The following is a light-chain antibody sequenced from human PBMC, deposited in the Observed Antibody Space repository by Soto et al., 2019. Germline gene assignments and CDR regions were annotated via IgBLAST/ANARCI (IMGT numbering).Light chain of an antibody. V-gene: IGKV1-27*01. CDR3: QMYNSAPRT. Sequence: DVQMTQAPSSLSASVGDRVTITCRASQGMSNYLAWYQQKPGKVPKLLIYAASILQSGVPSRFSGSGSGTDFTLNISSLQPEDVATYYCQMYNSAPRTFGGGTKVEIK. J-gene: IGKJ4*01. CDR1: QGMSNY. CDR2: AAS.